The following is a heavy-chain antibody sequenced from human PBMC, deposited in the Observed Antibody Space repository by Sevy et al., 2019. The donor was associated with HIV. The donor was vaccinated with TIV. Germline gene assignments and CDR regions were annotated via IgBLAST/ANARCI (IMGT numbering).Heavy chain of an antibody. J-gene: IGHJ3*02. V-gene: IGHV3-64D*06. CDR3: VRDDSSGYYASDI. D-gene: IGHD3-22*01. CDR1: GFTFRSYA. CDR2: ISSNGGRT. Sequence: GGSLRLSCTASGFTFRSYAMHWVRQAPGKGLEYVSAISSNGGRTYYADSVKGRFTISRDNSKNTLYLQMSSLRAEDTAVYYCVRDDSSGYYASDIWGQGTMVTVSS.